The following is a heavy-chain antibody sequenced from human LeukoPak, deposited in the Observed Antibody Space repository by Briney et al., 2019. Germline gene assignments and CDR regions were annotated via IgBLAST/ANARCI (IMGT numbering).Heavy chain of an antibody. J-gene: IGHJ4*02. CDR3: TTERI. CDR1: GFTFSNAW. V-gene: IGHV3-15*05. CDR2: IKSKSVGGTI. Sequence: PGGSLRLSCAASGFTFSNAWMTWVRQAPGKGLEWVGRIKSKSVGGTIEYATPVKGRFTISRDDSKDTVYPQMNSLTTEDTAVYYCTTERIWGQGTQVTVSS.